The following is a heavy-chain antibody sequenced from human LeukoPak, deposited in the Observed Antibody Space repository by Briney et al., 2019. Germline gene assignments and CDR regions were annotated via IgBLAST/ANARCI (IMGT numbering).Heavy chain of an antibody. J-gene: IGHJ4*02. D-gene: IGHD5-18*01. CDR2: VSSDGSSS. CDR3: ARSSGYGYDY. V-gene: IGHV3-74*01. Sequence: GSLRLSCEASGFTFSSSWMHWVRQAPGKGLVWVSRVSSDGSSSSYADSVKGRFTISRDNAKNTLSLQMNSLRAEDTAVYYCARSSGYGYDYWGQGTLVTVSS. CDR1: GFTFSSSW.